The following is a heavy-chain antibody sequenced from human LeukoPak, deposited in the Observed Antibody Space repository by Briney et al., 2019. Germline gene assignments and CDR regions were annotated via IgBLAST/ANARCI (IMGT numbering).Heavy chain of an antibody. J-gene: IGHJ4*02. CDR3: ARDGGAVAGPGSSDY. CDR1: GFSFSTSS. D-gene: IGHD6-19*01. Sequence: GGPLRLSCVASGFSFSTSSMTWVRQSPGKGLEWLANIREDGSGKVYVDSVKGRFTISRDNAKNSLYLQMNSLRAEDTAVYYCARDGGAVAGPGSSDYWGQGTLVTVSS. V-gene: IGHV3-7*01. CDR2: IREDGSGK.